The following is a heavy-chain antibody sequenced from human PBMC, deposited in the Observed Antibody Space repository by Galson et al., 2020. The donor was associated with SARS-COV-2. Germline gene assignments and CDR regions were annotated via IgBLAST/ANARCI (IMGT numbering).Heavy chain of an antibody. J-gene: IGHJ4*02. Sequence: GESLKISCKGSGYSFADYWIGWVRQMPGKGLQWLGVIYPGDSYTIYSPSFQGQLTVSADKSINTAYLQWSSLEASDTAMYYCARHGASDGWYEGIDYWGQGTLVTVSS. D-gene: IGHD6-19*01. V-gene: IGHV5-51*01. CDR3: ARHGASDGWYEGIDY. CDR2: IYPGDSYT. CDR1: GYSFADYW.